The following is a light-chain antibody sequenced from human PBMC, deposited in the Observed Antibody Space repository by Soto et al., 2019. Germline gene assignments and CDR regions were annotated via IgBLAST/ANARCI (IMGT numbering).Light chain of an antibody. V-gene: IGKV3-20*01. Sequence: EIVLTQSPGTLSLSPGERATLSCWASQNVRNSYLAWYQQKPGQAPRLLIYDASSRATGIPDRFSGSGSGTDFTLTNSRLEHEDFAVYYCQQYGSSPQTFGQGTKVEIK. CDR3: QQYGSSPQT. CDR2: DAS. CDR1: QNVRNSY. J-gene: IGKJ1*01.